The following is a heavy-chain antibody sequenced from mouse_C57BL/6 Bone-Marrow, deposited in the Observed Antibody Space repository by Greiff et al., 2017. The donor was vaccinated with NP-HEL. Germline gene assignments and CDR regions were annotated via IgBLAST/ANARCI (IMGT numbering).Heavy chain of an antibody. CDR2: IFPGSGST. CDR3: ARGDYYYGREGHYAMDY. D-gene: IGHD1-1*01. Sequence: VQLQQSGPELVKPGASVKISCKASGYTFTDYYINWVKQRPGQGLEWIGWIFPGSGSTYYNEKFKGKATLTVDKSSSTAYMLLSSLTSEDSAVYFCARGDYYYGREGHYAMDYWGQGTSVTVSS. J-gene: IGHJ4*01. CDR1: GYTFTDYY. V-gene: IGHV1-75*01.